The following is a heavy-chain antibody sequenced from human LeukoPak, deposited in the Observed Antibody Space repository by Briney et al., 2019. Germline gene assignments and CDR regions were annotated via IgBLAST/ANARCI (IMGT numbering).Heavy chain of an antibody. CDR2: IYHSGST. Sequence: SETLSLTCTVSGYSISSGYYWGWIRQPPGKGLEWIGSIYHSGSTYYNPSLKSRVTISVDTSKNQFSLKLSSVTAADTAVYYCARAYSSSWYFNWLDPWGQGTLVTVSS. V-gene: IGHV4-38-2*02. CDR1: GYSISSGYY. CDR3: ARAYSSSWYFNWLDP. J-gene: IGHJ5*02. D-gene: IGHD6-13*01.